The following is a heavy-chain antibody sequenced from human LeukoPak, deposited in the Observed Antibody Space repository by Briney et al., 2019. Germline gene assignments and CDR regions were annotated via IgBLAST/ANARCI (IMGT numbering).Heavy chain of an antibody. V-gene: IGHV3-33*01. CDR2: IWYDGSKK. Sequence: GGSLRLSCAASGSTFSSHGMYWVRQAPGNGLEWVAVIWYDGSKKYYADSVKGRFTISRDNSKNTLYLRMNSLRVEDTALYYCARLYGEMPTIDSWGQGTLVTVSS. J-gene: IGHJ4*02. D-gene: IGHD5-24*01. CDR3: ARLYGEMPTIDS. CDR1: GSTFSSHG.